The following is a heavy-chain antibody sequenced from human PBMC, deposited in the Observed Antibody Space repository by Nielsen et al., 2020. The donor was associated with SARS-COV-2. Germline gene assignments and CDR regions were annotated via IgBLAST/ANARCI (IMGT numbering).Heavy chain of an antibody. CDR2: IFYRGNT. V-gene: IGHV4-61*01. CDR3: VRIDMATISVDY. Sequence: SETLSLTCAVSGGTISSGIFSWSWIRQPPGKGLEWIGYIFYRGNTNYKPSLKSRVTISVDTSKNQFSLKVNSVTAADTAVYYCVRIDMATISVDYWGRGTLVTVSS. J-gene: IGHJ4*02. D-gene: IGHD5-24*01. CDR1: GGTISSGIFS.